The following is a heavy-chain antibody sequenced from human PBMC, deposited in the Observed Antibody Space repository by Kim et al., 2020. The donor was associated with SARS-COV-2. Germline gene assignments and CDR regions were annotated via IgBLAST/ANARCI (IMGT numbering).Heavy chain of an antibody. CDR3: AKERSYGSGIFDY. CDR2: ISWNSGSI. J-gene: IGHJ4*02. Sequence: GVSLRLSCAASGFTFDDYAMHWVRQAPGKGLEWVSGISWNSGSIGYADSVKGRFTISRDNAKNSLYLQMNSLRAEDTALYYCAKERSYGSGIFDYWGQGT. V-gene: IGHV3-9*01. D-gene: IGHD3-10*01. CDR1: GFTFDDYA.